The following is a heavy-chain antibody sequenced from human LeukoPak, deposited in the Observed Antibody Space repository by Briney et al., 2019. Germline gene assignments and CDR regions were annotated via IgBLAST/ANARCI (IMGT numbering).Heavy chain of an antibody. CDR1: GYTFTSYG. V-gene: IGHV1-18*01. Sequence: ASVKVSCKASGYTFTSYGINWVRQAPGQGPEWMGWISAYNGNTKYAQNLQGRVTMTTDTSTSTAYMELRSLRSDDTAVYYCARVYRRYSSSWYGYWGQGTLVTVSS. J-gene: IGHJ4*02. D-gene: IGHD6-13*01. CDR3: ARVYRRYSSSWYGY. CDR2: ISAYNGNT.